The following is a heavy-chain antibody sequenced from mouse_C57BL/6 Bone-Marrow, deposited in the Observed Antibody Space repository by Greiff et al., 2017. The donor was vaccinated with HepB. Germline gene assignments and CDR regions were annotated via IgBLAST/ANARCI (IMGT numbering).Heavy chain of an antibody. CDR2: INYDGSST. CDR1: GFTFSDYY. D-gene: IGHD1-1*01. Sequence: EVMLVESEGGLVQPGSSMKLSCTASGFTFSDYYMAWVRQVPEKGLEWVANINYDGSSTYYLDSLKSRFIISRDNAKNILYLQMSSLKSEDTATYYCARDLYYGFDYWGQGTTLTVSS. V-gene: IGHV5-16*01. J-gene: IGHJ2*01. CDR3: ARDLYYGFDY.